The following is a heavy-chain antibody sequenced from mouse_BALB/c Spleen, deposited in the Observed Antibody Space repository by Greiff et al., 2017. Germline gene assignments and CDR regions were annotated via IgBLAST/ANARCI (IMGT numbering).Heavy chain of an antibody. CDR3: AKEDRYAAWFAY. CDR2: ISYSGST. J-gene: IGHJ3*01. D-gene: IGHD2-14*01. CDR1: GYSITSDYA. Sequence: DVQLQDSGPGLAKPSQSLSLSCTVTGYSITSDYACNWIRQFPGVQLELMYFISYSGSTSYNPTLKSRSSITRDKSTNQFYLQLNTVTTEDTAIYYCAKEDRYAAWFAYWGQGTLDTVSA. V-gene: IGHV3-2*02.